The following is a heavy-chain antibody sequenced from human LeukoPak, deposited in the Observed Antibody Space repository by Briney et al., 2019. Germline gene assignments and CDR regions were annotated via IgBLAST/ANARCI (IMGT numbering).Heavy chain of an antibody. D-gene: IGHD3-22*01. CDR1: GYSLTSYW. V-gene: IGHV5-51*01. Sequence: GESLKISCKGSGYSLTSYWIGWVRQMPGKGLEWMGIIYPGDSDTRYSPSFQGQVTISADKSISTAYLQWSSLKASDTAMYYCARRTYYYDSSDYFDYWGQGTLVTVSS. CDR2: IYPGDSDT. J-gene: IGHJ4*02. CDR3: ARRTYYYDSSDYFDY.